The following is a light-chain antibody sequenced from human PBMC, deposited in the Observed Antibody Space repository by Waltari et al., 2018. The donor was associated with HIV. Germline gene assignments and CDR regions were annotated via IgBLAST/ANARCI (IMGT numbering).Light chain of an antibody. CDR2: WAS. V-gene: IGKV4-1*01. CDR1: QSVLHTSNNKNF. Sequence: DVVMTQSPDSLAVSLGAMATINCKSSQSVLHTSNNKNFLAWYQQKSGQAPKLLIYWASTRESGVPARFSGSGSGTNFTLTITSLQSEDVAVYYCQQYHVTPPTFGQGT. CDR3: QQYHVTPPT. J-gene: IGKJ1*01.